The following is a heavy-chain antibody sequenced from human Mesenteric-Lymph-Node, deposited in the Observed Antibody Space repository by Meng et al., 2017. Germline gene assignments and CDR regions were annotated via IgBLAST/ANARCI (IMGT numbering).Heavy chain of an antibody. J-gene: IGHJ4*02. CDR3: ARDRSYFNWNDVHFDY. V-gene: IGHV4-38-2*02. D-gene: IGHD1-20*01. CDR2: IYHSGST. Sequence: SETLSLTCTVSGYSISSGYYWGWIRQPPGKGLEWIGSIYHSGSTYYNPSLSSRVTISVDTSKNQFSLKLSSVTAADTAVYYCARDRSYFNWNDVHFDYWGQGTLVTVSS. CDR1: GYSISSGYY.